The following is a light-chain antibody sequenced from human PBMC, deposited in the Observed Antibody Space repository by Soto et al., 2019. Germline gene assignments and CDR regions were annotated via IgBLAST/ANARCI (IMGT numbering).Light chain of an antibody. CDR2: GAS. CDR1: KSVNSNY. Sequence: EIVLTQSPGTLSLSPGERATLSCRASKSVNSNYLAWYQQKSGQAPRLLIDGASSRATAIPNKFSGSGSGTDFTLTISRLEPEGFAAYYCQQYGSSPFTCGQGTRLEIK. J-gene: IGKJ5*01. CDR3: QQYGSSPFT. V-gene: IGKV3-20*01.